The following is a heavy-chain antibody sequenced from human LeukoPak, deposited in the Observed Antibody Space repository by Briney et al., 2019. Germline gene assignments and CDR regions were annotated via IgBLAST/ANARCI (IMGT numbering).Heavy chain of an antibody. CDR3: ARGGLVKWPFRFDP. CDR1: GGSISSSSYY. Sequence: PSETLSLTCTVSGGSISSSSYYWGWIRQPPGKGLEWIGSIYYSGSTYYNPSLKSRVTISVDTSKNQFSLKLSPVTAADTAVYYCARGGLVKWPFRFDPWGQGTLVTVSS. D-gene: IGHD6-19*01. J-gene: IGHJ5*02. CDR2: IYYSGST. V-gene: IGHV4-39*07.